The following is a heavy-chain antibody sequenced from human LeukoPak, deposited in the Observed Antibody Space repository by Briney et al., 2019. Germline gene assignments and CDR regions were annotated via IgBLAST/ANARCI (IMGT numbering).Heavy chain of an antibody. CDR1: GGPISSGSYY. D-gene: IGHD3-10*01. CDR3: ARDSMVRGVIPYN. J-gene: IGHJ4*02. V-gene: IGHV4-61*02. Sequence: SETLSLTCTVSGGPISSGSYYWRWIRQPAGKGLEWIGRIYTSGSTNYHPSLKSRVTISVDTSKNQFSLKLSSVTAADTAVYYCARDSMVRGVIPYNWGQGTLVTVSS. CDR2: IYTSGST.